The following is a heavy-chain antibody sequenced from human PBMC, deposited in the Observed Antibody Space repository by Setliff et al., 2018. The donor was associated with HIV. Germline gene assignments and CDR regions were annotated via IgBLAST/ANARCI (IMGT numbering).Heavy chain of an antibody. V-gene: IGHV3-48*01. CDR2: ISSKRTSI. J-gene: IGHJ3*02. CDR3: ARTAYYRDSSGYYSVAFDM. CDR1: GFTFGDFC. Sequence: GGSLRLSCETSGFTFGDFCMNWVRQAPGKGLEWISYISSKRTSIYYADSVKGRFTISRDNDRNSLYLQMNGLRAEDTAVYFCARTAYYRDSSGYYSVAFDMWGPGTMVTVSS. D-gene: IGHD3-22*01.